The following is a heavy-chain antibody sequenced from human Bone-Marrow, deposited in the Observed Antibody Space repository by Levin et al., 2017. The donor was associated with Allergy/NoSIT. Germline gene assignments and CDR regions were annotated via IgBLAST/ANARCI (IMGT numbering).Heavy chain of an antibody. CDR3: ARHFTLDV. J-gene: IGHJ6*02. Sequence: GESLKISCKGSGYTFITYYIAWVRQMPGKGLEWVGIIYPGDSDTRYSPSFRGQVTISADKSISTAYLQWDSLKASDTATYYCARHFTLDVWGQGTTVTVSS. CDR2: IYPGDSDT. V-gene: IGHV5-51*01. CDR1: GYTFITYY.